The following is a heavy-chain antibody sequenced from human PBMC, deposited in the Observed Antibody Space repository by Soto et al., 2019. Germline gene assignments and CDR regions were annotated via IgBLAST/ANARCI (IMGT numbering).Heavy chain of an antibody. CDR1: RFTFSNYA. V-gene: IGHV3-30-3*01. D-gene: IGHD2-2*01. CDR3: ARSPGYCSTTRCYGRDFAMDV. CDR2: ISFDGSTK. Sequence: QVQLVEFGGGVVQPGRSLRLSCAASRFTFSNYAMHWVRQAPGKGLQWVALISFDGSTKYYADSVKGRFTISRDNSKNTLYLQMNSLRAEDTAVYYWARSPGYCSTTRCYGRDFAMDVWGQETTVTVSS. J-gene: IGHJ6*02.